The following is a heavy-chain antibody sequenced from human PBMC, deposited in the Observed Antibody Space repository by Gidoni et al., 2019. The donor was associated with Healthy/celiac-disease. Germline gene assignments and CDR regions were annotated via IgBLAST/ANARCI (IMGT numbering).Heavy chain of an antibody. D-gene: IGHD4-17*01. J-gene: IGHJ2*01. CDR2: IGTAGDP. Sequence: EVQLVESGGGLVQPGGSLRRSCAASGFTFSSYDMHWVRQATGKGLEWVSAIGTAGDPYYPGSVKGRFTISRENAKNSLYLQMNSLRAGDTAVYYCARVLPLRGYFDLWGRGTLVTVSS. CDR3: ARVLPLRGYFDL. V-gene: IGHV3-13*05. CDR1: GFTFSSYD.